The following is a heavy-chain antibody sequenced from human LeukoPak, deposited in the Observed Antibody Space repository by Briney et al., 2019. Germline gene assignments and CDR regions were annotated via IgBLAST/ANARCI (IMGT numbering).Heavy chain of an antibody. V-gene: IGHV4-34*01. Sequence: SETLSLTCAVYGGSFSGYYWSWIRQPPGKGLEWIGEINHSGSTNYNPSLKSRVTISVDTSKNQFSLTLSSVTAADTAVYYCARVGKSSSSSLFDYWGQGTLVTVSS. CDR3: ARVGKSSSSSLFDY. CDR2: INHSGST. CDR1: GGSFSGYY. D-gene: IGHD6-6*01. J-gene: IGHJ4*02.